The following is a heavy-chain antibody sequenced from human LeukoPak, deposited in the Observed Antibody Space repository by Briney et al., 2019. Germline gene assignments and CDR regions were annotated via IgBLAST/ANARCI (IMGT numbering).Heavy chain of an antibody. D-gene: IGHD5-12*01. CDR3: ARHVAIPRIPYSGYDH. V-gene: IGHV4-59*08. J-gene: IGHJ4*02. CDR2: IYYSGST. Sequence: SETLSLTCTVSGGSISSYYWSWIRQPPGKGLEWIGYIYYSGSTNYNPSLKSRVTISVDTSKNQFSLKLSSVTAADTAVYYCARHVAIPRIPYSGYDHWGQGTLVTVSS. CDR1: GGSISSYY.